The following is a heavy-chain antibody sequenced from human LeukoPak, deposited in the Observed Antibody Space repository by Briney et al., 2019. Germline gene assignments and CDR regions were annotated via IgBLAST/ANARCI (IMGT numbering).Heavy chain of an antibody. Sequence: KPSETLSLTCTVSGGSISSYYWSWIRQPPGKGLEWIGYIYYSGSTNYNPSLKSRVTISVDTSRNQFSLKLSSVTAADTAIYYCAKASWVSSTDAVRWGQGTLVTVSS. V-gene: IGHV4-59*01. J-gene: IGHJ4*02. CDR3: AKASWVSSTDAVR. CDR1: GGSISSYY. CDR2: IYYSGST. D-gene: IGHD3-16*01.